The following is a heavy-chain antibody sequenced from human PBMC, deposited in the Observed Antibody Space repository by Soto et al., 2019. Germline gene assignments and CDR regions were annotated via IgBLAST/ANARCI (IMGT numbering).Heavy chain of an antibody. Sequence: SETLSLTCTVSGGSISSGGYYWSWIRQHPGKGLEWTGYIYYSGSTYYNPSLKSRVTISVDTSKNQFSLKLSSVTAADTAVYYCARIPYTIFGPAPHNWFDPWGQGTLVTVSS. CDR1: GGSISSGGYY. D-gene: IGHD3-3*01. V-gene: IGHV4-31*03. J-gene: IGHJ5*02. CDR2: IYYSGST. CDR3: ARIPYTIFGPAPHNWFDP.